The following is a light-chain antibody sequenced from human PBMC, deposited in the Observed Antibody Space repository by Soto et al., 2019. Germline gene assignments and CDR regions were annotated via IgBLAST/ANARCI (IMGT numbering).Light chain of an antibody. CDR3: QQRSNWPWT. V-gene: IGKV3-11*01. Sequence: EIVLTQSPATLSLSPGERATLSCRASQSVSIDLAWYQQKLGQAPRLLIFDASNRATGIASRFSGSGSGTDFTLTISSLEPEDFAVYYCQQRSNWPWTFGQGTKVDI. CDR1: QSVSID. J-gene: IGKJ1*01. CDR2: DAS.